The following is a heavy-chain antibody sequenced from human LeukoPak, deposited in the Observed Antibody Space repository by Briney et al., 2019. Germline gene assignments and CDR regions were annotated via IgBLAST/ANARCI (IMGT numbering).Heavy chain of an antibody. CDR2: IYTSGST. Sequence: TLSLTCTVSGGSISSGSYYWSWIRQPAGKGLGWIGRIYTSGSTNYNPSLKSRVTISVDTSKNQFSLKLSSVTAADTAVYYCARAWDAFDIWGQGTMVTVSS. CDR3: ARAWDAFDI. V-gene: IGHV4-61*02. J-gene: IGHJ3*02. CDR1: GGSISSGSYY.